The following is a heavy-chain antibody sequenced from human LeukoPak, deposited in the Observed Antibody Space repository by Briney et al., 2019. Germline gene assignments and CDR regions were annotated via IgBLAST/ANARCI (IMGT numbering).Heavy chain of an antibody. Sequence: GGSLRLSCAASGFTVSSNYMSWVRQAPGKGLEWVSVIYSGGSTYYADSVKRRFTISRDSSKNTLYLQMNSLRAEDTAVYYCARDLYGGDGSVWGQGTLVTVSS. CDR1: GFTVSSNY. CDR2: IYSGGST. D-gene: IGHD3-10*01. CDR3: ARDLYGGDGSV. V-gene: IGHV3-53*01. J-gene: IGHJ4*02.